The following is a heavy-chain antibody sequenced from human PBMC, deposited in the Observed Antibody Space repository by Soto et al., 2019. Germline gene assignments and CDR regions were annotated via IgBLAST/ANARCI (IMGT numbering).Heavy chain of an antibody. V-gene: IGHV1-18*01. J-gene: IGHJ6*03. CDR1: GYTFTSYG. D-gene: IGHD2-15*01. CDR2: ISAYNGNT. Sequence: GASVKVSCKASGYTFTSYGISWVRQAPGQGLEWMGWISAYNGNTNYAQKLQGRVTMTTDTSTSTAYMELRSLRSDDTAVYYCARGYCSGGSGPNYFYMDVWGKGITVTVS. CDR3: ARGYCSGGSGPNYFYMDV.